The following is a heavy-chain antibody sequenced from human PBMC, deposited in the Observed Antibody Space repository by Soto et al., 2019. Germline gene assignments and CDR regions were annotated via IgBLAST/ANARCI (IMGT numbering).Heavy chain of an antibody. V-gene: IGHV1-18*01. CDR1: GYTFASYA. CDR3: ARDPPPPDY. CDR2: ISAYNGNT. J-gene: IGHJ4*02. Sequence: QVQLVQSGAEVKKPGASVKVSCKASGYTFASYAISWMRQAPGQGLEWMGWISAYNGNTNYAQKLQGRVTMTTDTXXXXXXXXXXXXXSDDTAXXXCARDPPPPDYWGQGTLVTVSS. D-gene: IGHD1-1*01.